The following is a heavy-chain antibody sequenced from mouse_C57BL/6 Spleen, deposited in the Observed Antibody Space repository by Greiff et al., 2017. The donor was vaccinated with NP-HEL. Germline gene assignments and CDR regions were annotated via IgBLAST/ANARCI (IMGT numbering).Heavy chain of an antibody. CDR2: IDPSDSYT. D-gene: IGHD2-5*01. J-gene: IGHJ2*01. Sequence: VQLQQSGAELVMPGASVKLSCKASGYTFTSYWMHWVKQRPGQGLEWIGEIDPSDSYTNYNQKFKGKSTLTVDKSSSTAYMQLSSLTSEDSAVYYCARTAYYSNYVNFDYWGQGTTLTVSS. CDR3: ARTAYYSNYVNFDY. CDR1: GYTFTSYW. V-gene: IGHV1-69*01.